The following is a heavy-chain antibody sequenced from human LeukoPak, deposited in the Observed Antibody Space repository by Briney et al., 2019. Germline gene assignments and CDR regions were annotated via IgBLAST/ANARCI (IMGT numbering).Heavy chain of an antibody. Sequence: PGGSLRLPCAASGFTFSSYAMSWVRQAPGKGLEWVANIKQDGSEKYYVDSVKGRFTISRDNTKNSLYLQVSSLRAEDTAVYYCARDMVDFDYWGQGTLVTVSS. CDR2: IKQDGSEK. CDR1: GFTFSSYA. J-gene: IGHJ4*02. D-gene: IGHD3-10*01. V-gene: IGHV3-7*01. CDR3: ARDMVDFDY.